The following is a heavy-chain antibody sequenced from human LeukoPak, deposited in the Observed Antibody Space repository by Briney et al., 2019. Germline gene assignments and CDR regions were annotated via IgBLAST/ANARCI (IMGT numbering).Heavy chain of an antibody. V-gene: IGHV3-23*01. D-gene: IGHD2-21*02. Sequence: GGSLRLSCLASGFTFTNYAMGWVRQAPGKGLEWVSAISGSGGSTYYADSVKGRFTISRDNSKNTLYLQMNSLRAEDTAVYYCAKDGHIVVVTAILNWFDPWGQGTLVTVSS. J-gene: IGHJ5*02. CDR3: AKDGHIVVVTAILNWFDP. CDR1: GFTFTNYA. CDR2: ISGSGGST.